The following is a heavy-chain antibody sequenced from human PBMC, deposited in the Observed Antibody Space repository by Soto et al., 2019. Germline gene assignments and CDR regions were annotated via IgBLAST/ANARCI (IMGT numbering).Heavy chain of an antibody. D-gene: IGHD3-22*01. J-gene: IGHJ3*02. Sequence: SETLSLTCTVSGGSISSYYWSWIRQPPGTGLEWIGYIYYSGSTNYNPSLKSRVTIAVDTSKNQFSLKLSSVTAADTAVYYCARSKKRGHSYYDSRVSLDAFDIWGQGTMVTVSS. CDR2: IYYSGST. V-gene: IGHV4-59*01. CDR1: GGSISSYY. CDR3: ARSKKRGHSYYDSRVSLDAFDI.